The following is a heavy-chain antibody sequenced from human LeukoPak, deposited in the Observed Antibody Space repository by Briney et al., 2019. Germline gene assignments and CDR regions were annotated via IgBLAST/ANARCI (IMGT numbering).Heavy chain of an antibody. D-gene: IGHD2-15*01. CDR1: GFTFSTYW. J-gene: IGHJ4*02. CDR2: MRRDGNEI. CDR3: ARVLSGGSCIFDY. Sequence: GGSLRLSCSASGFTFSTYWMSWVRQAPGKGLEWVANMRRDGNEIYYLDSVRGRFTISRDNAKNSLFLQMNSLRAEDTAVYYCARVLSGGSCIFDYWGQGTLVTVSS. V-gene: IGHV3-7*03.